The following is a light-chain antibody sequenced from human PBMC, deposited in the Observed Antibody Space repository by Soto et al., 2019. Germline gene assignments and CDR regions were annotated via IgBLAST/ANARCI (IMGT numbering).Light chain of an antibody. CDR3: QKYDRAPGA. CDR2: AAS. J-gene: IGKJ1*01. Sequence: DIQVTQSPYSLSASPGDRITITCRASHDIKKFLAWYQQKPGEVPHLLIYAASTLRPGVPSRFSGNGSATDFTLTIASLQPADVATYYCQKYDRAPGAFGQGTKVDVK. V-gene: IGKV1-27*01. CDR1: HDIKKF.